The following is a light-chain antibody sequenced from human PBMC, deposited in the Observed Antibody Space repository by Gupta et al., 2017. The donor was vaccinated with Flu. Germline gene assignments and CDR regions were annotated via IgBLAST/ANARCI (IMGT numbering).Light chain of an antibody. J-gene: IGLJ3*02. CDR3: SSYTSSSTWV. Sequence: QSPLPQPASVAGSPGQSITISCTGTSSDVGGYNYFSWYQQHPGKAPKLMIYEVSNRPSGVSNRFSGSKSGNTASLTISGLQAEDEADYYCSSYTSSSTWVFGGGTKLTVL. CDR1: SSDVGGYNY. CDR2: EVS. V-gene: IGLV2-14*01.